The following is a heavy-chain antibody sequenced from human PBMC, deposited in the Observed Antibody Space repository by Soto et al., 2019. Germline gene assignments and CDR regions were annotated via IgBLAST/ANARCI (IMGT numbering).Heavy chain of an antibody. J-gene: IGHJ5*02. D-gene: IGHD3-22*01. CDR3: ASANGYYDSSGYTPDWFDP. V-gene: IGHV5-51*01. Sequence: PGASLKISCKGSGYSFTSYWIGWVRQMPGKGLEWMGSIYPGDSDTRYSPSFQGQVTISADKSISTAYLQWSSLKASDTAMYYCASANGYYDSSGYTPDWFDPWGQGTLVTVSS. CDR2: IYPGDSDT. CDR1: GYSFTSYW.